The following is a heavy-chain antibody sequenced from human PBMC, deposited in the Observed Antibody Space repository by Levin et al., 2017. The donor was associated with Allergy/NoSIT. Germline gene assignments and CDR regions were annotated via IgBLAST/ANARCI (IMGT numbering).Heavy chain of an antibody. CDR1: GFSFRSFG. CDR3: AKDVVFGTSSWALDY. CDR2: ISYDGNDK. Sequence: GGSLRLSCAASGFSFRSFGMHWVRQAPGKGLEWVAVISYDGNDKYYADSVKGRFTISRDNPKNTLYMQMNSLRTEDTAVYYCAKDVVFGTSSWALDYWGQGTLATVSS. D-gene: IGHD6-13*01. J-gene: IGHJ4*02. V-gene: IGHV3-30*18.